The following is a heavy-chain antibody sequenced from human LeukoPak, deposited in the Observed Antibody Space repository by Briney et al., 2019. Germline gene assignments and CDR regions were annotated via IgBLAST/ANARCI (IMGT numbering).Heavy chain of an antibody. J-gene: IGHJ3*02. CDR2: ISWNSGSI. V-gene: IGHV3-9*03. CDR3: AKGLWDDAFDI. D-gene: IGHD1-26*01. Sequence: GGSLRLSCAASGFTFDDYAMHWVRQAPGKGLEWVSGISWNSGSIGYADSVKGRFTISRDNAKNSLYLQMNSLRAEDMALYYCAKGLWDDAFDIWGQGTMVTVSS. CDR1: GFTFDDYA.